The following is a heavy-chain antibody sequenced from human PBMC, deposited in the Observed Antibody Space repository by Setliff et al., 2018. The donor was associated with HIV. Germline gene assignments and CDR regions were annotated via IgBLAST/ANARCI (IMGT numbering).Heavy chain of an antibody. V-gene: IGHV1-3*01. CDR3: ARVTQSLSLGV. D-gene: IGHD3-10*01. Sequence: ASVKVSCKASGFTFTNYAVHWVRQAPGQRLEWMGWVNAGNVNTKYSQKFQGRVTITRDTSASTAYMELSGLGSEDTAVYYCARVTQSLSLGVWGQGTLVTVSS. CDR2: VNAGNVNT. J-gene: IGHJ1*01. CDR1: GFTFTNYA.